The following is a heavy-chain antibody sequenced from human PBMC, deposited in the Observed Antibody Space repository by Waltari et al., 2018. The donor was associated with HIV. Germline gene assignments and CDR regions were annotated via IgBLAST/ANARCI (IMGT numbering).Heavy chain of an antibody. V-gene: IGHV3-33*01. Sequence: QVQLVESGGGVVQPGRSLRLSCAASGFTFNTDGMHWVRQAPGKGLEWVAVIWYDGSNKYYADSVKGRFTISRDNSKNTVYLQMNSLRAEDTAVYYCARAAYGDYNSFDYWGQGTLATVSS. CDR3: ARAAYGDYNSFDY. CDR1: GFTFNTDG. CDR2: IWYDGSNK. J-gene: IGHJ4*02. D-gene: IGHD4-17*01.